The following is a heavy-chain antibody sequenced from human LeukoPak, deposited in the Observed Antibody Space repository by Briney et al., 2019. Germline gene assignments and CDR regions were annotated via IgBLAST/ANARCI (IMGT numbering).Heavy chain of an antibody. CDR1: GFTFSSYA. CDR3: AKVSVNCSSTSCYNWYFDL. CDR2: ISGSGGST. Sequence: GGSLRLSCAASGFTFSSYAMSWVRQAPGKGLEWVSAISGSGGSTYYADSVKGRFTISRDNYKNTLYLQMNSLRAEDTAVYYCAKVSVNCSSTSCYNWYFDLWGRGTLVTVSS. J-gene: IGHJ2*01. V-gene: IGHV3-23*01. D-gene: IGHD2-2*02.